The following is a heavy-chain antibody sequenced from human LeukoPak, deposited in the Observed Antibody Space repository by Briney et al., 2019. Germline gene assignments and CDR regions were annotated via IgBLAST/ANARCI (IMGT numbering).Heavy chain of an antibody. J-gene: IGHJ5*02. CDR2: ISAYNGNT. CDR3: ARFEENWGNNWFDP. Sequence: ASVKVSCKASGYTLTAYYMHWVRQAPGQGLEWMGWISAYNGNTNYAQKLQGRVTMTTDTSTSTAYMELRSLRSDDTAVYYCARFEENWGNNWFDPWGQGTLVTVSS. CDR1: GYTLTAYY. D-gene: IGHD7-27*01. V-gene: IGHV1-18*04.